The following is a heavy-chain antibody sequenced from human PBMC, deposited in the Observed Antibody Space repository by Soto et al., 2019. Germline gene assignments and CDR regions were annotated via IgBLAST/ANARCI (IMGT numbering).Heavy chain of an antibody. V-gene: IGHV4-31*03. Sequence: SETLSLTCPVSGVSINNHPYFWGWIRQHPEKGLEWIGYIYSSGTTYFNPSLLSRVGMSLDTSGNRSSLRLTSVTAADTAVYYCARGADYGDTVREYFFDFWGQGALVTVSS. J-gene: IGHJ4*01. CDR2: IYSSGTT. CDR3: ARGADYGDTVREYFFDF. D-gene: IGHD4-17*01. CDR1: GVSINNHPYF.